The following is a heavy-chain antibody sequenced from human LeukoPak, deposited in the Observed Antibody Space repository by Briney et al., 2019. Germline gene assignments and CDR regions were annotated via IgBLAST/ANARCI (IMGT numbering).Heavy chain of an antibody. CDR2: IYYSGST. D-gene: IGHD4-17*01. J-gene: IGHJ5*02. Sequence: PSETLSLTCTVSGGSISSSSYYWGWIRQPPGKGLEWIGSIYYSGSTYYNPSLKSRVTISVDTSKNQFSLKLCSVTAADTAVYYCARDDYAASFDPWGQGTLVTVSS. CDR1: GGSISSSSYY. CDR3: ARDDYAASFDP. V-gene: IGHV4-39*07.